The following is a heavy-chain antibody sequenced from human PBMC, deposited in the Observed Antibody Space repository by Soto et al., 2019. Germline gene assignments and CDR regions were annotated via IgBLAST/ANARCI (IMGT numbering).Heavy chain of an antibody. CDR3: ARGRFGMDV. CDR1: GIIFSSYA. CDR2: IRDSGGRT. Sequence: PGGSLRLSCAASGIIFSSYAMTWVRQAPGKGLEWVSTIRDSGGRTYYADSVKGRFTISRDNSKNTLYLQMNSLRVGDTAVYYCARGRFGMDVWGQGTTVTVSS. V-gene: IGHV3-23*01. J-gene: IGHJ6*02.